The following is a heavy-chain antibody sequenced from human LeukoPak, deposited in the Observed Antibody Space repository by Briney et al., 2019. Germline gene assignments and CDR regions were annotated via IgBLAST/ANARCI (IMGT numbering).Heavy chain of an antibody. Sequence: GASVKVSCKSSGYTFTGYYIHWVRQAPGQGLEWMDWINPNSGVTKCAQRFQGRVAMTRDTSTSTVYMELSSLRSEDTAVYYCARVNQRAAGTGLGYWGQGTLVTVSS. V-gene: IGHV1-2*02. CDR1: GYTFTGYY. J-gene: IGHJ4*02. D-gene: IGHD6-13*01. CDR2: INPNSGVT. CDR3: ARVNQRAAGTGLGY.